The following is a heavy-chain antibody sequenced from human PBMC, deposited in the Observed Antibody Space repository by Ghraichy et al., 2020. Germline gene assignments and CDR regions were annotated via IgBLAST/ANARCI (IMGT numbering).Heavy chain of an antibody. V-gene: IGHV4-34*01. CDR3: ARGSYGDYMRFWYFDL. Sequence: SETLSLTCAVYGGSLSGYYWSWIRQPPGRGLEWMAEIHQTGNTNYNPSLKTRVTISVDTSKNQFSLKLNSVTAADTAVYYCARGSYGDYMRFWYFDLWGRGTPVTVSP. CDR2: IHQTGNT. CDR1: GGSLSGYY. D-gene: IGHD4-17*01. J-gene: IGHJ2*01.